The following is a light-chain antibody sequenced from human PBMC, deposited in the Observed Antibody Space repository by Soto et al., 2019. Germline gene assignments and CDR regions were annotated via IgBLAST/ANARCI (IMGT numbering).Light chain of an antibody. Sequence: EIVLTQSPGTLSLSPGERATLSCRASQSINSNYLAWYQQKPGQAPRLLVYGASSRATGIPDRFSGSGSGTDLTLTIRRVEPEDFAVYYCQHYGSSPFTFGPGTRVISN. CDR3: QHYGSSPFT. CDR1: QSINSNY. J-gene: IGKJ3*01. CDR2: GAS. V-gene: IGKV3-20*01.